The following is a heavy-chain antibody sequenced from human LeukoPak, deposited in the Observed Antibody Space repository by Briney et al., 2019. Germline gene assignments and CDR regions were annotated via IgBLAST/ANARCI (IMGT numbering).Heavy chain of an antibody. Sequence: GASVKVSCKASGYTFTTYGITWVRQAPGQGLEWMGWISAYNGNTNYAQKFQGRVTMTIDTSTSTAYMELRSLKSDDTAVYYCARVWGYYYGSSGYSDFDYWGQGTLVTVSS. J-gene: IGHJ4*02. D-gene: IGHD3-22*01. CDR2: ISAYNGNT. V-gene: IGHV1-18*01. CDR1: GYTFTTYG. CDR3: ARVWGYYYGSSGYSDFDY.